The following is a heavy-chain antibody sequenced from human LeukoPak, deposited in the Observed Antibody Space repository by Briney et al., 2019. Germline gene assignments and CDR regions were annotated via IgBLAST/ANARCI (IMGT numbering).Heavy chain of an antibody. CDR1: GFTFSSYA. CDR2: ISSSSSYI. Sequence: KAGGSLRLSCAASGFTFSSYAMHWVRQAPGKGLEWVSSISSSSSYIYYADSVKGRFTISRDNAKNSLYLQMNSLRAEDTAVYYCAREVGATGFFDYWGQGTLVTVSS. D-gene: IGHD1-26*01. V-gene: IGHV3-21*01. CDR3: AREVGATGFFDY. J-gene: IGHJ4*02.